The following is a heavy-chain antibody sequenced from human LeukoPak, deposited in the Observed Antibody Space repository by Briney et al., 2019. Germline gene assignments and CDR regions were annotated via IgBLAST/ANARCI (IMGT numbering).Heavy chain of an antibody. V-gene: IGHV3-21*01. CDR1: GFPFSSYS. Sequence: GGSLRLSFAASGFPFSSYSMNWVRQAPGKGLEWVSSISSSSSYIYYADSVKGRFTISRDNAKNSLYLQMNSLRAEDTAVYYCARDKYDGTFDYWGQGTLVTVSS. J-gene: IGHJ4*02. CDR2: ISSSSSYI. D-gene: IGHD1-14*01. CDR3: ARDKYDGTFDY.